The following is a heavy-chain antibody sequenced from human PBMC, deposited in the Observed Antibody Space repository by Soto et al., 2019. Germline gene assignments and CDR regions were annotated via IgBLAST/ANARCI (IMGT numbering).Heavy chain of an antibody. CDR1: GFTFSSYS. CDR2: ISSSSYI. V-gene: IGHV3-21*01. J-gene: IGHJ4*02. D-gene: IGHD2-8*01. CDR3: AREVEYCTNGVCFRPFDY. Sequence: GGSLRLSCAASGFTFSSYSMNWVRQAPGKGLEWVSSISSSSYIYYADSVKGRFTISRDNAKNSLYLQMNSLRAEDTAVYYCAREVEYCTNGVCFRPFDYWGQGTLVTGLL.